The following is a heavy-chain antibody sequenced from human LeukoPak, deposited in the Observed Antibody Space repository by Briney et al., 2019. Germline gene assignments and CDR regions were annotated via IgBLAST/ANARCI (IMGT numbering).Heavy chain of an antibody. CDR3: AREGGMTTAPFDI. J-gene: IGHJ3*02. D-gene: IGHD4-17*01. CDR1: GFTFSSYS. Sequence: GGSLRLSCVASGFTFSSYSMNWVRQAPGKGLEWVSSISSSSSYIYYADSVKGRFTISRDNAKNSLYLQMNSLRAEDTAVYYCAREGGMTTAPFDIWGQGTMVTVSS. CDR2: ISSSSSYI. V-gene: IGHV3-21*01.